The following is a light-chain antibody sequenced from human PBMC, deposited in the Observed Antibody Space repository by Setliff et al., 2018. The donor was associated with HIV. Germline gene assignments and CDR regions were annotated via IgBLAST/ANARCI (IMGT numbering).Light chain of an antibody. J-gene: IGLJ1*01. Sequence: QSVLTQPASVSGSPGQSITISCSGTSSDIGSYNYVSWYQQYPGKDTKLIIYEVFKRPSGVSNRFSGSKSDNTASLTVSGLQAEDEAEYYCCSYAPRSFVFGTGTKVTVL. CDR3: CSYAPRSFV. CDR1: SSDIGSYNY. V-gene: IGLV2-23*02. CDR2: EVF.